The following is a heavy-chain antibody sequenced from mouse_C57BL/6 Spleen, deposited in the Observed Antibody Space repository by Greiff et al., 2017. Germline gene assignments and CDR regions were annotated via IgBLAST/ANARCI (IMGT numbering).Heavy chain of an antibody. V-gene: IGHV14-3*01. Sequence: EVKLVESVAELVRPGASVKLSCTASGFNIKNTYMHWVKQRPEQGLEWIGRIDPANGNTKYAPKFQGKATITADTSSNTAYLQLSSLTSEDTAIYYGARSYYYGSSPFDYWGQGTTLTVSS. CDR3: ARSYYYGSSPFDY. D-gene: IGHD1-1*01. J-gene: IGHJ2*01. CDR1: GFNIKNTY. CDR2: IDPANGNT.